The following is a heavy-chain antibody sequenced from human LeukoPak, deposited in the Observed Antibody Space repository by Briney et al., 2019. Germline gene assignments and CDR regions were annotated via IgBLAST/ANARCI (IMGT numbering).Heavy chain of an antibody. V-gene: IGHV3-33*01. D-gene: IGHD1-14*01. J-gene: IGHJ4*02. Sequence: GGSLRLSCAGSGFTFGGYGMHWFRQTPGKVLEWVAVIAYDGSRAFYADSVKGRFTISRDNSKNTMSVQMDDLRAEDTAVYYCTRYNNDHFDYWGQGTLVTVSS. CDR3: TRYNNDHFDY. CDR1: GFTFGGYG. CDR2: IAYDGSRA.